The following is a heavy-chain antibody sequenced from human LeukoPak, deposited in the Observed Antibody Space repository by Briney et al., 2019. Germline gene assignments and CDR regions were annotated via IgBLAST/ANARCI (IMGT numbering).Heavy chain of an antibody. J-gene: IGHJ4*02. CDR3: AKSHDSSGSDY. Sequence: GGSLRLSCAASGFTFSSYGMHWVRQAPGKGLEWVSAISGSGGSTYYADSVKGRFTISRDNSKNTLYMQMNSLRAEDTAVYYCAKSHDSSGSDYWGQGTLVTVSS. CDR2: ISGSGGST. V-gene: IGHV3-23*01. D-gene: IGHD3-22*01. CDR1: GFTFSSYG.